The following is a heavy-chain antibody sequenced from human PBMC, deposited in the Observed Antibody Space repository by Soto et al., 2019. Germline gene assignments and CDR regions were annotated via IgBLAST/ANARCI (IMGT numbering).Heavy chain of an antibody. J-gene: IGHJ4*02. CDR2: IIPIFGTA. Sequence: GASVKVCCKASGGTFSSYAISWVRQAPGQGLEWMGGIIPIFGTANYAQKFQGRVTITADESTGTAYMELSSLRSEDTAVYYCARGLGYSGSYFDYWGQGTLVTVSS. D-gene: IGHD1-26*01. CDR1: GGTFSSYA. CDR3: ARGLGYSGSYFDY. V-gene: IGHV1-69*01.